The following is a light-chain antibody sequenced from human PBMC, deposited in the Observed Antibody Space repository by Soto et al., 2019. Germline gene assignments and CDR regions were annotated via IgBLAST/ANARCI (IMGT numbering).Light chain of an antibody. CDR1: QTISIF. J-gene: IGKJ5*01. V-gene: IGKV1-17*01. Sequence: DIQMTQSPSSLSASVGDRVTITCRASQTISIFLNWYQQKPGKAPKLLIYGASTLQGGVPSRFSGSGSGTEFTLTISSLQPDDFATYYCLQHNSYPITFGQGTRLEIK. CDR2: GAS. CDR3: LQHNSYPIT.